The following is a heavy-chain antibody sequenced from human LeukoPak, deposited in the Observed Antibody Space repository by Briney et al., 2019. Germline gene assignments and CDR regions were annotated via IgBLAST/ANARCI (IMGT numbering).Heavy chain of an antibody. CDR2: ISGSGGST. CDR1: GFTFSSYG. CDR3: AKDLTDYDSSGYDFDY. Sequence: GGTLRLSCAASGFTFSSYGMSWVRQAPGKGLEWVSTISGSGGSTYYADSVKGRFTISRDNSKNTLHLQMNSLRAEDTAVYYCAKDLTDYDSSGYDFDYWGQGTLVTVSS. D-gene: IGHD3-22*01. J-gene: IGHJ4*02. V-gene: IGHV3-23*01.